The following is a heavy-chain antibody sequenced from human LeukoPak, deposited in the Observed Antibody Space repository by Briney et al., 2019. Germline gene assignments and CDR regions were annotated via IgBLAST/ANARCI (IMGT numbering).Heavy chain of an antibody. Sequence: GGSLRLSCAASGFTFSSSAMSWVRQAPGKGLEWVSAISNNGGYTYYADSVKGRFTISRDNSKNTLYLQMNNLRAEDTAVYYCAKDLAWGLDYWGQGTPVTVSS. V-gene: IGHV3-23*01. CDR1: GFTFSSSA. J-gene: IGHJ4*02. CDR3: AKDLAWGLDY. D-gene: IGHD7-27*01. CDR2: ISNNGGYT.